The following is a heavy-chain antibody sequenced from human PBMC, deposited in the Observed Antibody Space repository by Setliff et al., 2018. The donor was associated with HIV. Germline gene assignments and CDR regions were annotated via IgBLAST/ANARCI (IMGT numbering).Heavy chain of an antibody. CDR1: GGSFSNYY. Sequence: SETLSLTCAVYGGSFSNYYWNWVRQSPGKGLEWIGYIGYNGDTSYNPSLNSRVTLSVDRSKNQFSLKLSSVSAADTAVYYCGGNGYYSIDYWGQGTLVTVSS. CDR2: IGYNGDT. V-gene: IGHV4-59*08. CDR3: GGNGYYSIDY. D-gene: IGHD3-22*01. J-gene: IGHJ4*02.